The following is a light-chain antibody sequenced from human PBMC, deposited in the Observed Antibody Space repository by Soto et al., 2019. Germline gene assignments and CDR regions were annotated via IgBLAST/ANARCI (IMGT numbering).Light chain of an antibody. CDR1: QSVSNY. V-gene: IGKV3-11*01. Sequence: EIVLTQSPATLSLSPGERATLSCRAGQSVSNYLAWYQQKLGQAPRLLIYDASNRATGIPARFSGSGSGTDFTLTISSLEPEDFAVYYCQQRSNWPPQYSFGQGTKLEIK. J-gene: IGKJ2*03. CDR2: DAS. CDR3: QQRSNWPPQYS.